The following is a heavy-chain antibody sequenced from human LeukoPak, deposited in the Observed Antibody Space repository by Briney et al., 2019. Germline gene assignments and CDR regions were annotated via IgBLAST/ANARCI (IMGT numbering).Heavy chain of an antibody. V-gene: IGHV4-39*07. CDR2: IYYSGST. CDR1: GGSISSSSYY. CDR3: AREGSMTARPFVSIDY. Sequence: SETLSLTCTVSGGSISSSSYYWGWIRQPPGKGLEWIGSIYYSGSTYYNPSLKSRVTMSVDTSKKQFSLTLSSVTAADTAMYYCAREGSMTARPFVSIDYWGQGTLVTVSS. D-gene: IGHD6-6*01. J-gene: IGHJ4*02.